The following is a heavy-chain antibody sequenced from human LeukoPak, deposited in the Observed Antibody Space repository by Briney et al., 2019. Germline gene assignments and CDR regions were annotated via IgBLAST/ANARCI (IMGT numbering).Heavy chain of an antibody. Sequence: PGRSLRLSCAASGFTFDDYAMHWVRQAPGKGLGWVSRINSDGRTTTYADSVKGRFTISRDNAKNTLYLQMNSLRAEDTAVYYCAMIKEGWGQGTLVTVSS. CDR3: AMIKEG. D-gene: IGHD3-22*01. V-gene: IGHV3-74*01. CDR1: GFTFDDYA. J-gene: IGHJ4*02. CDR2: INSDGRTT.